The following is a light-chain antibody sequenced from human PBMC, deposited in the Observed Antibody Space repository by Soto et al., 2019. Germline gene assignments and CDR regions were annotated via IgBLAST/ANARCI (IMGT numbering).Light chain of an antibody. V-gene: IGKV1-39*01. CDR2: AAS. J-gene: IGKJ2*01. CDR1: QSISTF. Sequence: DIQMPQSPSSLSASVGDRVTINCRASQSISTFLNWYHQKPGQAPKILISAASTLQSGVPSRFSGRGSGTDFTLPISSLQPEDFATYYCQQSDSTPYTFGQGTTLE. CDR3: QQSDSTPYT.